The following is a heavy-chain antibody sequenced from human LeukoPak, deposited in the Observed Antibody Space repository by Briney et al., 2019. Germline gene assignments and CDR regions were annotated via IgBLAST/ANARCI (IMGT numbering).Heavy chain of an antibody. J-gene: IGHJ4*02. CDR2: INAGNGNT. D-gene: IGHD6-6*01. Sequence: ASVKVSCKASGGTFSSYAISWVRQAPGQGLEWMGWINAGNGNTKYSQKFQGRVTITRDTSASTAYMELSSLRSEDTAVYYCARGSIAARGYFDYWGQGTLVTVSS. CDR3: ARGSIAARGYFDY. CDR1: GGTFSSYA. V-gene: IGHV1-3*01.